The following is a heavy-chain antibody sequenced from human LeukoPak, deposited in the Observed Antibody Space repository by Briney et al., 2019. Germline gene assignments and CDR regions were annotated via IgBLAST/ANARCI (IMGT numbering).Heavy chain of an antibody. Sequence: GGSLRLSCAASGFTFSSYGMSWVRQAPGKGLERVSAISGSGGSTYYADSVKGRFTISRDNSKNTLYLQMNSLRAEDTAVYYCAKEALLSRYDILTGVDYWGQGTLVTVSS. CDR1: GFTFSSYG. CDR3: AKEALLSRYDILTGVDY. D-gene: IGHD3-9*01. CDR2: ISGSGGST. J-gene: IGHJ4*02. V-gene: IGHV3-23*01.